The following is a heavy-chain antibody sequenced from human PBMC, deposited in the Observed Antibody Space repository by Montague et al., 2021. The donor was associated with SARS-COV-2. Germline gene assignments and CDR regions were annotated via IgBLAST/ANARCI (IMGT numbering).Heavy chain of an antibody. CDR1: GGSINNYF. D-gene: IGHD5-24*01. Sequence: SETLSLTCSVSGGSINNYFWGWIRQSPGKGLEWVVYMHYTGSTAYNHSLQSRVILSVDTYKTQIYLKLSSVSAADTALYFCASAVVGAKTATIEAWGQGTLVTVSS. J-gene: IGHJ5*02. CDR2: MHYTGST. CDR3: ASAVVGAKTATIEA. V-gene: IGHV4-59*01.